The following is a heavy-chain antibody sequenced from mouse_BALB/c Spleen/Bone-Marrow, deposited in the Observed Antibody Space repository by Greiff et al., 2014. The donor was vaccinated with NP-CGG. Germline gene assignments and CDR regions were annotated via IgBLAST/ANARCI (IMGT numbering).Heavy chain of an antibody. J-gene: IGHJ4*01. CDR2: IRSKSNNYAT. D-gene: IGHD2-1*01. Sequence: EVQRVESGGGLVQPKGSLKLSCAASGFTFNTYAMNWVRQAPGKGLEWVARIRSKSNNYATYYADSVKDRFTISRDDSQNMLYLQMNNLKTEDTAMYYCVRRGYFGNYYYALDYWGQGTSVTVSS. CDR3: VRRGYFGNYYYALDY. CDR1: GFTFNTYA. V-gene: IGHV10-1*02.